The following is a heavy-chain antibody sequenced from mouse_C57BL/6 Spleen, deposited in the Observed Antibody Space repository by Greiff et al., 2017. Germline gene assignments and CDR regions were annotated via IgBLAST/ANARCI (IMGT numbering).Heavy chain of an antibody. V-gene: IGHV1-82*01. Sequence: QVQLQQSGPELVKPGASVKISCKASGYAFSSSWMNWVKQRPGKGLEWIGRIYPGDGDTNYNGKFKGKARLTADKSSSTAYMQLSSLTSEDSAVYFWARGEGYGNFDYWGQGTTRTVSS. CDR1: GYAFSSSW. J-gene: IGHJ2*01. CDR3: ARGEGYGNFDY. D-gene: IGHD2-2*01. CDR2: IYPGDGDT.